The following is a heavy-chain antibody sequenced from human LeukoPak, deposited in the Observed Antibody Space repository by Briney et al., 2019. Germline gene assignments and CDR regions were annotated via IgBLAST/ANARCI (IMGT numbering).Heavy chain of an antibody. V-gene: IGHV1-69*13. Sequence: SVKVSCTASVGTFTSYAISWERHAPGQGLEWMGGIIPIFGTANYAQKFQGRVTITADESTSTAYMELSSLRSEGTAVYYCARAGASSGWYSYWGQGTLVTVSS. CDR3: ARAGASSGWYSY. CDR2: IIPIFGTA. CDR1: VGTFTSYA. J-gene: IGHJ4*02. D-gene: IGHD6-19*01.